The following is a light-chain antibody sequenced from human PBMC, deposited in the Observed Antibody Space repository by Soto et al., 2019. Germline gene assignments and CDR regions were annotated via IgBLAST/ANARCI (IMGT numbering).Light chain of an antibody. CDR1: QSISSS. CDR3: QQRSEWPRT. CDR2: DAS. J-gene: IGKJ1*01. V-gene: IGKV3-11*01. Sequence: EIVLTQSPDTLSLSPGERATLSCRASQSISSSLAWYQQKPGQAPRLLIYDASTRATGFPARFSGSGSGTDFTTTIGRLEPEDFAVYYCQQRSEWPRTFGQGTKVEIK.